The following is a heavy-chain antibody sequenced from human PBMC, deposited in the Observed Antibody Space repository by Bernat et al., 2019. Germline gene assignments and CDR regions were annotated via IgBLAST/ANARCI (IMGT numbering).Heavy chain of an antibody. CDR2: IKSKTDGRKT. CDR1: GFTFSNAW. V-gene: IGHV3-15*07. Sequence: EVQLVESGGGLVKPGGSLRLSCAASGFTFSNAWMNWVRQAPGKGLEWVGRIKSKTDGRKTDYAAHVKGRFTISRDDSKNTLYLQMNSLKTEDTAVYYCTTDSEGWEPLTPLDYWGQGTLVTVSS. J-gene: IGHJ4*02. D-gene: IGHD2-15*01. CDR3: TTDSEGWEPLTPLDY.